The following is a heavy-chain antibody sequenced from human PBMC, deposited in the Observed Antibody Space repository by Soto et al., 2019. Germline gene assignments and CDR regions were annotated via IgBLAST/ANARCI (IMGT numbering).Heavy chain of an antibody. CDR2: ISSSSSYI. D-gene: IGHD4-17*01. CDR1: GFTFSSYS. J-gene: IGHJ4*02. CDR3: ARDTNYGDVPFDY. V-gene: IGHV3-21*01. Sequence: PGGSLRLSCAASGFTFSSYSMNWVRQAPGKGLEWVSSISSSSSYIYYADSVKGRFTISRDNAKNSLYLQMNSLRAEDTAVYYCARDTNYGDVPFDYWGQGTLVTVSS.